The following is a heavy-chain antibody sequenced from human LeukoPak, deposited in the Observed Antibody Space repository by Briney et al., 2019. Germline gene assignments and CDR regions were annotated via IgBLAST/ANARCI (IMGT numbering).Heavy chain of an antibody. Sequence: GRSLRLSCVGSGFTFSKYAMHWVRQAPGKGLEWLAVISFDAKHKYYGDSVKGRFTISRDNSNNTLYLQMSGLTSEDPALYYCARGRVVPATRLDYWGRGTLVTVS. CDR3: ARGRVVPATRLDY. J-gene: IGHJ4*02. V-gene: IGHV3-30*04. CDR2: ISFDAKHK. D-gene: IGHD2-15*01. CDR1: GFTFSKYA.